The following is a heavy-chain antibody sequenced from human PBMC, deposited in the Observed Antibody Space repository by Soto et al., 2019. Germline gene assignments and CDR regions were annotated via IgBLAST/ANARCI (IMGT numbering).Heavy chain of an antibody. D-gene: IGHD1-26*01. V-gene: IGHV1-18*01. CDR2: ISAYNGNT. CDR1: GYTFTSYG. Sequence: QVQLVQSGAEVKKPGASVKVSCKASGYTFTSYGISWVRQAPGQGLEWMGWISAYNGNTKYAQKLQGRVTATTDTSTRRAYMELRRLRSDDTAVYYCARDLGGSYYAPVDYWGQGTLVTVSS. J-gene: IGHJ4*02. CDR3: ARDLGGSYYAPVDY.